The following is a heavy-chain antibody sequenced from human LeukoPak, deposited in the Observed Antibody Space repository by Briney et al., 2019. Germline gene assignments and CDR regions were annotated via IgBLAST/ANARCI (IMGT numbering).Heavy chain of an antibody. Sequence: GASVKVSCKASGYTFKTYSIAWARQAPGQGLERMGWISGYNGHTNYAQQAQGRVTMTTDTSTSTAYMELRSLRFDDTAVYYCARGPDTSGYEATPDCFDIWGQGTRVTVSS. V-gene: IGHV1-18*04. CDR2: ISGYNGHT. CDR1: GYTFKTYS. CDR3: ARGPDTSGYEATPDCFDI. D-gene: IGHD3-22*01. J-gene: IGHJ3*02.